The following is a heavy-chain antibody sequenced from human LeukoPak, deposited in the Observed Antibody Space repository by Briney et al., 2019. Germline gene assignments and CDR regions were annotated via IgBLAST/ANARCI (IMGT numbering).Heavy chain of an antibody. V-gene: IGHV3-23*01. D-gene: IGHD2-15*01. CDR3: TKYLGYCSDCGCYFTS. CDR2: ISNDGDYT. CDR1: GFTFSNSA. J-gene: IGHJ5*02. Sequence: GGSLRLSCTTSGFTFSNSAMSWVRQAPGRGLQWVAAISNDGDYTYYADSVKGRFIISRDNSKNTLFLQMNSLRAEDTAIFYCTKYLGYCSDCGCYFTSWGQGTLVTVSS.